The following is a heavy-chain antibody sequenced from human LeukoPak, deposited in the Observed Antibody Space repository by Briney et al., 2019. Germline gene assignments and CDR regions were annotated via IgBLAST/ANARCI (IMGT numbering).Heavy chain of an antibody. CDR2: IYSGGST. D-gene: IGHD4-23*01. Sequence: GGSLRLSCVVSGFTASSSYMSWVRQAPGKGLEWVSPIYSGGSTYYADSVKGRFTISRDNSKNTLYLQMSSLRAEDTAVYYCARDYYGGNSGDYFDYWGQGTLVTVSS. CDR1: GFTASSSY. J-gene: IGHJ4*02. V-gene: IGHV3-66*01. CDR3: ARDYYGGNSGDYFDY.